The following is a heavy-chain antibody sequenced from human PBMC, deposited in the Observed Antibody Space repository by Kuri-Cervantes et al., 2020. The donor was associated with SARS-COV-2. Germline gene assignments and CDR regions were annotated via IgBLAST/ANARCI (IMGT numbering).Heavy chain of an antibody. D-gene: IGHD7-27*01. CDR1: TYTFTTYD. V-gene: IGHV1-46*01. Sequence: ASVKVSCKASTYTFTTYDINWVRQAPGQGLEWMGIINPSGGSTSYAQKFQGRATMTRDTSTSTVYMELSSLRSEDTAVYYCARGELGISNYYYYYMDVWGKGTMVTVSS. J-gene: IGHJ6*03. CDR2: INPSGGST. CDR3: ARGELGISNYYYYYMDV.